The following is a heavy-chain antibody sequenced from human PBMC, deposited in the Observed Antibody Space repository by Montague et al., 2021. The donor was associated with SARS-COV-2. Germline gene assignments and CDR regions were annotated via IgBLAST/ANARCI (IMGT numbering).Heavy chain of an antibody. CDR1: GVSVSRNSAA. CDR2: TYYRSKWYN. D-gene: IGHD1-26*01. CDR3: ARTSASSDY. Sequence: CAISGVSVSRNSAAWNWIRQSPSRGLEWLGRTYYRSKWYNDYAVSVKGRITINPDTSKNQISLQLNSVTPEDTAVYYCARTSASSDYWGQGTLVTVSS. J-gene: IGHJ4*02. V-gene: IGHV6-1*01.